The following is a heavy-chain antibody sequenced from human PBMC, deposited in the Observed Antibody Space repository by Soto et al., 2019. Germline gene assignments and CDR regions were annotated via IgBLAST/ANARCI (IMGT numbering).Heavy chain of an antibody. V-gene: IGHV1-8*01. Sequence: QVQLVQSGAEVTKPGASVKVSCKASGYTFTSYDINLVRQATGQGLEWMGWMNPNSGNTGYAQKFQGRVTMTRNTSMSTAYMELSSLRSEDTAVYYCARERSAAGTGGVEPWGQGNLVTVSS. D-gene: IGHD6-13*01. J-gene: IGHJ5*02. CDR3: ARERSAAGTGGVEP. CDR2: MNPNSGNT. CDR1: GYTFTSYD.